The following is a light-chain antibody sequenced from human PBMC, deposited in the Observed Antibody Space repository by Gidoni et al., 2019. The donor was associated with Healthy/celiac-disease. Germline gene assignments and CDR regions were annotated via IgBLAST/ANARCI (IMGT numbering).Light chain of an antibody. V-gene: IGKV3-15*01. CDR1: QSVSSN. J-gene: IGKJ4*01. Sequence: EIVMTQSPATLSVSPGERATLSCRASQSVSSNLAWYQQKPGQAPRLLIYGASTRATGIPARLSGSGSGTEFNLTISSLKSEDFEVYYCQQYNNWPPQVTFGGGTKVEIK. CDR3: QQYNNWPPQVT. CDR2: GAS.